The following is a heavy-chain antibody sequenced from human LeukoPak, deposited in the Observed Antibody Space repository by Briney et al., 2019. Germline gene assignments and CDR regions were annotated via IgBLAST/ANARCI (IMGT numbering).Heavy chain of an antibody. Sequence: SETLSLTCTVSGGSISSFYWSWLRQPPGKGLEWIGYVHYTGGTNYNPSLSSRVTISVDTSKNQFSLRLTSVTAADTAVYSCARGTVTTRYFDLWGRGTLVTVSS. CDR3: ARGTVTTRYFDL. J-gene: IGHJ2*01. CDR1: GGSISSFY. CDR2: VHYTGGT. D-gene: IGHD4-17*01. V-gene: IGHV4-59*08.